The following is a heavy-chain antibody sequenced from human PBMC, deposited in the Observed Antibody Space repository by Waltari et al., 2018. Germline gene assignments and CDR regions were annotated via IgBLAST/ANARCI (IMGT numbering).Heavy chain of an antibody. V-gene: IGHV3-23*03. CDR3: AKAIAARWVSEIDY. J-gene: IGHJ4*02. CDR2: IYSGGST. D-gene: IGHD6-6*01. Sequence: EVQLLESGGGLVQPGGSLRLSCAASGFTFSSYDMSWVRQAPGKGLEWVSVIYSGGSTYYADSVKGRFTISRDNSKNTLYLQMNSLRAEDTAVYYCAKAIAARWVSEIDYWGQGTLVTVSS. CDR1: GFTFSSYD.